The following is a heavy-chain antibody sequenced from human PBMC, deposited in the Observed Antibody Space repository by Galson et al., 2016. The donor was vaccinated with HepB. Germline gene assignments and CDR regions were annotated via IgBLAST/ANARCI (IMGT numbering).Heavy chain of an antibody. CDR3: ANAAPGAFDI. CDR1: GFTFSTYA. Sequence: SLRLSCAASGFTFSTYAMSWVRQAPGKGLEWVSAISGIGGTTYYADSVKGRFTISRDNSKNTLYLQVNNLRAEDTAVYSCANAAPGAFDIWGQGTMVTVSS. J-gene: IGHJ3*02. D-gene: IGHD2-2*01. V-gene: IGHV3-23*01. CDR2: ISGIGGTT.